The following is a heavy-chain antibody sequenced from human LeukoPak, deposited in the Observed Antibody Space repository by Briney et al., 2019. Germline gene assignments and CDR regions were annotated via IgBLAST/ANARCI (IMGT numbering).Heavy chain of an antibody. CDR1: GFTFDDYA. CDR3: AKVDSSGYYYGHLDY. J-gene: IGHJ4*02. V-gene: IGHV3-9*01. CDR2: ISWNSGSI. Sequence: GRSLRLPCAASGFTFDDYAMHWVRQAPGKGLEWVSGISWNSGSIGYADSVKGRFTISRDNAKNSLYLQMNSLRAEDTALYYCAKVDSSGYYYGHLDYWGQGTLVTVSS. D-gene: IGHD3-22*01.